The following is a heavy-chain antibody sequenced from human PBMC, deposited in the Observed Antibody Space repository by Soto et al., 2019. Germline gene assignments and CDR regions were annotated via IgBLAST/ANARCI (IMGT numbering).Heavy chain of an antibody. CDR3: ARHDEYCSGGSCSHWFDP. CDR2: IYYSGST. J-gene: IGHJ5*02. V-gene: IGHV4-39*01. CDR1: GGSISSSSYY. Sequence: SETLSLTCTVSGGSISSSSYYWGWIRQPPGKGLEGIGSIYYSGSTYYNPPFKSRVTISVATSKNQFALTRSSVTAADTAVYYCARHDEYCSGGSCSHWFDPWGQGTLVTVSS. D-gene: IGHD2-15*01.